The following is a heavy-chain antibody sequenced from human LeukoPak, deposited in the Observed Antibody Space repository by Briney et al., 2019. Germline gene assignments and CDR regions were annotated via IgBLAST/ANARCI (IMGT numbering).Heavy chain of an antibody. V-gene: IGHV3-21*01. Sequence: GGSLRLSCAASGFTFSSYAMDWVRQAPGKGLEWVSSISSSSTYIYYADSMKGRFTISRDNAENSLFLQMNSLRAEDTAVYFCARVDDIGYSYGSAYWGQGTLVTVSS. D-gene: IGHD5-18*01. CDR1: GFTFSSYA. CDR3: ARVDDIGYSYGSAY. CDR2: ISSSSTYI. J-gene: IGHJ4*02.